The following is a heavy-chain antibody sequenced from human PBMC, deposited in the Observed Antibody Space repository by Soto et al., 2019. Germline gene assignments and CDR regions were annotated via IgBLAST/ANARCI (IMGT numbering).Heavy chain of an antibody. J-gene: IGHJ4*02. CDR2: LIPIFGTA. CDR3: ARGSLGRFCCDY. CDR1: GGTFSSYA. Sequence: QVQLVQSGAEVKKPGSSVKVSCKASGGTFSSYAISWVRLSPGQWREWLGGLIPIFGTANYAQKFQGRVTSTADKSTSTAYLELSSIRSEDTAVYYCARGSLGRFCCDYWGQATLLTVSS. V-gene: IGHV1-69*06. D-gene: IGHD3-16*01.